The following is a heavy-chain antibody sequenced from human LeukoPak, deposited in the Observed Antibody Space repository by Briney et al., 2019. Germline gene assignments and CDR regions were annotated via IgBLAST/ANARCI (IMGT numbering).Heavy chain of an antibody. D-gene: IGHD5-24*01. CDR1: GYTFTSYD. CDR3: ARDRSPRWLPQDYGMDV. Sequence: ASVKVSCKASGYTFTSYDINWVRRAPGQGLEWMGWISAYNGNRNYAQKLQGRVTMTTDTSTSTAYMEMRSLRSDDTAVYYCARDRSPRWLPQDYGMDVWGPGTTVTVSS. CDR2: ISAYNGNR. J-gene: IGHJ6*02. V-gene: IGHV1-18*01.